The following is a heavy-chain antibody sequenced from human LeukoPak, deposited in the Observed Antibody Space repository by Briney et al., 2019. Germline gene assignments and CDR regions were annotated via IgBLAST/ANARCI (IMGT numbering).Heavy chain of an antibody. V-gene: IGHV1-69*04. CDR3: ASGGGSGSYNDY. CDR2: IIPILGIA. CDR1: GGTFSSYA. Sequence: ASMKVSCKASGGTFSSYAISWVRQAPGQGLEWMGRIIPILGIANYAQKFQGRVTITADKSTSTAYMELSSLRSEDTAVYYCASGGGSGSYNDYWGQGTLVTVSS. J-gene: IGHJ4*02. D-gene: IGHD3-10*01.